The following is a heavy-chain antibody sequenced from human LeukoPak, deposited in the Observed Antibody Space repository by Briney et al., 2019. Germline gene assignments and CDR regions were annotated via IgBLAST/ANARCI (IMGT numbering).Heavy chain of an antibody. CDR1: GFSVRINY. J-gene: IGHJ4*02. CDR3: AKDQLGYDYGGNQLIFDY. D-gene: IGHD4-23*01. Sequence: PGGSLRLSCAPSGFSVRINYMSGVRETPRERLGWVSVIYSGGSTYYADSVKGRFTTSRDNSKNTLYLQMNSPTAEDTAVYYCAKDQLGYDYGGNQLIFDYWGQGTLVTVSS. V-gene: IGHV3-53*05. CDR2: IYSGGST.